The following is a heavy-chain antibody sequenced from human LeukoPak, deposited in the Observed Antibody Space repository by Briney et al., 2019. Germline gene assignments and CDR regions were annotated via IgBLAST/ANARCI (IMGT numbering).Heavy chain of an antibody. D-gene: IGHD3-3*01. CDR1: GFTFSSYS. J-gene: IGHJ4*02. CDR2: ISSSSSYI. Sequence: GGSLRLSCVASGFTFSSYSMNWVRQAPGKGLEWVSSISSSSSYIYYADSVKGRFTISRDNAKNSLYLQMNSLRAEDTAVYYCARDVDFWSGRYYFDYWGQGTLVTVSS. CDR3: ARDVDFWSGRYYFDY. V-gene: IGHV3-21*01.